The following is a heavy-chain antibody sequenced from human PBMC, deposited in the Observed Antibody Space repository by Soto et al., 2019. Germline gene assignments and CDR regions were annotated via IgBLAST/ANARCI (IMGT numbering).Heavy chain of an antibody. Sequence: QLQLQESGSGLVKPSQTLSLTCAVSGGSISSGGYSWSWIRQPPGKGLERIGYSYHSGSTDYNPSLKSGVSMYGDRSKKQFSLKLSAVTAADTAVYYCAAGGGLPRYYWGQGTLVTVSS. CDR3: AAGGGLPRYY. D-gene: IGHD5-12*01. CDR1: GGSISSGGYS. V-gene: IGHV4-30-2*01. J-gene: IGHJ4*02. CDR2: SYHSGST.